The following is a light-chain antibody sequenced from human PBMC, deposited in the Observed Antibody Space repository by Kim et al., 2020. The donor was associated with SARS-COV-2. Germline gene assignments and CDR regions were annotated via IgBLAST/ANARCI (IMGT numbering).Light chain of an antibody. CDR3: QAWDSSTHYV. Sequence: VSPGQTAIITCSGDKLGDKYACWYQQKPGQSPVLVIYQDSKRPSGIPERFSGSNSGNTATLTISGTQAMDEADYYCQAWDSSTHYVFGTGTKVTVL. J-gene: IGLJ1*01. CDR1: KLGDKY. V-gene: IGLV3-1*01. CDR2: QDS.